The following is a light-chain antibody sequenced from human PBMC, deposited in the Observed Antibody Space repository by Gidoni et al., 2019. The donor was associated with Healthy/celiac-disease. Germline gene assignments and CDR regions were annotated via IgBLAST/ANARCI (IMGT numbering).Light chain of an antibody. J-gene: IGLJ2*01. V-gene: IGLV8-61*01. Sequence: QTVVTQEPSFSVSPGGTVTLTCGLSSGSVSTSYYPSWYQQTPGQAPRTLIYSTTTRSSVVPDLFSGSILGNKAALTITWAQADDESDYYCVLYMGSGISVFGGGTKLTVL. CDR1: SGSVSTSYY. CDR3: VLYMGSGISV. CDR2: STT.